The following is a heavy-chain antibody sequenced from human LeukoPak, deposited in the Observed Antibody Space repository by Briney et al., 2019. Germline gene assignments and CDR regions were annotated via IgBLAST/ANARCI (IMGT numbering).Heavy chain of an antibody. CDR3: ARVPSPWFGNLPPAYYYYMDV. D-gene: IGHD3-10*01. V-gene: IGHV1-18*04. CDR1: GYTFTGYY. CDR2: ISAYNGNT. J-gene: IGHJ6*03. Sequence: ASVKVSCKASGYTFTGYYMHWVRQAPGQGLEWMGWISAYNGNTNYAQKLQGRVTMTTDTSTSTAYMELRSLRSDDTAVYYCARVPSPWFGNLPPAYYYYMDVWGKGTTVTVSS.